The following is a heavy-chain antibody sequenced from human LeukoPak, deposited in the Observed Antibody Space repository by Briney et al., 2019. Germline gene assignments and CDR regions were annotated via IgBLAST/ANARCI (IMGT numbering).Heavy chain of an antibody. J-gene: IGHJ6*03. Sequence: GTLSLTCAVSGGSISSGNWWSWVRQPPGKGLEWIGGIYHRGSTNYNPSLKSRVTISLDNSKNQISLTLTSVTAADTAVYYCARDNGYCSGGRCDRYYYYYMDVWGKGTTVTISS. CDR1: GGSISSGNW. CDR2: IYHRGST. V-gene: IGHV4-4*02. CDR3: ARDNGYCSGGRCDRYYYYYMDV. D-gene: IGHD2-15*01.